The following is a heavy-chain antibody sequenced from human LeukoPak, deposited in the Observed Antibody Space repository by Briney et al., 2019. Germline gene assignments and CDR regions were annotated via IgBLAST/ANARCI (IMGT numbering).Heavy chain of an antibody. Sequence: SETLSLTCTVSGGSISSGSYYWSWIRQPAGKGLEWIGRIYTSGSTNYNPSLKSRVTISVDTSKNQFSLKLSSVTAADTAVYYCARGNYCGSGSYYRNLYYFDYWGQGTLVTVSS. J-gene: IGHJ4*02. CDR3: ARGNYCGSGSYYRNLYYFDY. V-gene: IGHV4-61*02. CDR2: IYTSGST. CDR1: GGSISSGSYY. D-gene: IGHD3-10*01.